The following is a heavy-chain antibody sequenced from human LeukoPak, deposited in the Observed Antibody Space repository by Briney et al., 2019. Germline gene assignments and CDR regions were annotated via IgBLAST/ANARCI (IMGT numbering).Heavy chain of an antibody. J-gene: IGHJ4*02. CDR2: IRSKANSYAT. CDR3: AKSGLNRFDY. V-gene: IGHV3-73*01. D-gene: IGHD2-15*01. Sequence: PSETLSLTCTVSGGSISSSSYYWGWIRQPPGKGLEWVGRIRSKANSYATAYAASVKGRFTISRDDSKNTTYLQMNSLKTEDTAVYYCAKSGLNRFDYWGQGTLVTVSS. CDR1: GGSISSSS.